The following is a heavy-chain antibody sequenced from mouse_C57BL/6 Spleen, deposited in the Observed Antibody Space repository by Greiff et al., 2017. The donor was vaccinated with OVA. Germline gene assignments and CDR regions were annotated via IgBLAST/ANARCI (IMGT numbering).Heavy chain of an antibody. J-gene: IGHJ2*01. V-gene: IGHV3-6*01. Sequence: EVQVVESGPGLVKPSQSLSLTCSVTGYSITSGYYWNWIRQFPGNKLEWMGYISYDGSNNYNPSLKNRISITRDTSKNQFFLKLNSVTTEDTATYYCARDDGYYDYFDYWGQGTTLTVSS. D-gene: IGHD2-3*01. CDR3: ARDDGYYDYFDY. CDR1: GYSITSGYY. CDR2: ISYDGSN.